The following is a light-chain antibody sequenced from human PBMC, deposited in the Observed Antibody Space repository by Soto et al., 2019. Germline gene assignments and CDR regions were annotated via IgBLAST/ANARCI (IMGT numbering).Light chain of an antibody. CDR3: QQYGRSIT. J-gene: IGKJ5*01. Sequence: EIVVTQSPATLSVSPGERATLSCRASQSVSSSYLAWYQQKPGQAPRLLIYGASTRATGIPDRFSGSGSGTDFTLTISRLEPEDFAVYYCQQYGRSITFGQGTRLEIK. V-gene: IGKV3-20*01. CDR2: GAS. CDR1: QSVSSSY.